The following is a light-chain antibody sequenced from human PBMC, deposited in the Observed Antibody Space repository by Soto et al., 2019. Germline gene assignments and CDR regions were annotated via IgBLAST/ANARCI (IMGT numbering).Light chain of an antibody. CDR2: AAS. CDR1: QGISSY. CDR3: QQLNSYTPT. J-gene: IGKJ1*01. Sequence: DIQLTKSPSFLSASVGDRVTITCRASQGISSYLAWYQQKPGKAPKLLIYAASTLQGGVPSRFSGSGSGTEFTLTISSLQPEDFATYYCQQLNSYTPTFGQGTKVEI. V-gene: IGKV1-9*01.